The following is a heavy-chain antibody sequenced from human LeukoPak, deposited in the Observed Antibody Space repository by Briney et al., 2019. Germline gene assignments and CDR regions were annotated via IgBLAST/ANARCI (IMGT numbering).Heavy chain of an antibody. V-gene: IGHV1-2*02. CDR2: SNPNSGDT. Sequence: ASVKVSCKASGYIFTDYYIHWVRQAPGQRIEYMGWSNPNSGDTNYVQKFQGRVTMTRDTSISTAYMELNSLTSDDTAVYYCARDLPKTGYVGAFDIWGQGTMVTVSS. CDR3: ARDLPKTGYVGAFDI. J-gene: IGHJ3*02. D-gene: IGHD5-12*01. CDR1: GYIFTDYY.